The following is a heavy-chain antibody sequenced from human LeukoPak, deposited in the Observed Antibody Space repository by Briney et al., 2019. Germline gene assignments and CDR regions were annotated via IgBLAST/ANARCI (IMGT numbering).Heavy chain of an antibody. V-gene: IGHV4-59*01. D-gene: IGHD3-22*01. J-gene: IGHJ5*02. CDR2: IYYSVST. CDR1: GGSISSDY. Sequence: SETLSLTCTLAGGSISSDYWGWIRQPPGKGLGWIGYIYYSVSTNYNPSLKSRVTISVDTSKNQFSLKLSSVTAADTAVYYCARVYYYDSSARFDPWGQGTLVTVSS. CDR3: ARVYYYDSSARFDP.